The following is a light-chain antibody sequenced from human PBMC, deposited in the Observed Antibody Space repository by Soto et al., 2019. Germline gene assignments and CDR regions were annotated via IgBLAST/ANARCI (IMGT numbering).Light chain of an antibody. J-gene: IGLJ2*01. Sequence: QPVLTQSPSASASLGASVKLTCTLSSDHSTYAIAWHQQQPEKGPRYLMKINGDGSHSKGDGIPDRFSGSSSGAERYLTISSLQSEDEADYYCQTWGTGVVVFGGGTKLTVL. V-gene: IGLV4-69*01. CDR2: INGDGSH. CDR1: SDHSTYA. CDR3: QTWGTGVVV.